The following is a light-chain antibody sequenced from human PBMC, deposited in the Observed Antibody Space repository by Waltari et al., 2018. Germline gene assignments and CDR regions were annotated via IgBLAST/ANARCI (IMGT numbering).Light chain of an antibody. Sequence: QSVLTQPPSVSAAPGQKVTISCSGRSSNIGDNYVSWYQQLPGTAPTLLIFDNDKRPSEIPDRFSGSKSGTSATLVIAGLQTGDEADYYCGTWDSSLSAGVFGTGTKVSVL. V-gene: IGLV1-51*01. CDR1: SSNIGDNY. J-gene: IGLJ1*01. CDR3: GTWDSSLSAGV. CDR2: DND.